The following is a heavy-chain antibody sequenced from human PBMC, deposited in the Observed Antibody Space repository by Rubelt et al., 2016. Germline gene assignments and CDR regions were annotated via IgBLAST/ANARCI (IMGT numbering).Heavy chain of an antibody. CDR3: ARSPRYDFEDNWFDP. D-gene: IGHD3-3*01. Sequence: QVQLVQSGAAVKKPGASVKVSCKASGYTFTSYYMHWVRQAPGQGLEWMGIINPSGGSTSYAQKFQGRVTMTRDTSTSTVYMELSSRRSEDTAVYYCARSPRYDFEDNWFDPWGQGTLVTVSS. CDR1: GYTFTSYY. V-gene: IGHV1-46*01. CDR2: INPSGGST. J-gene: IGHJ5*02.